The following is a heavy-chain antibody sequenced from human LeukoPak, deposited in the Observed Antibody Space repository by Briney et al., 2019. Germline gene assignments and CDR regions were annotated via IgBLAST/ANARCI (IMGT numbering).Heavy chain of an antibody. Sequence: QTGGSLRLSCAASGFTFSSYAMHWVRQAPDKGLEWVAVISYDGSSEYYADSVKGRFTISRDNSKNTLYLQMNSLRAEDTAVYYCAKWGIAVAGPFDYWGQGTLVTVSS. D-gene: IGHD6-19*01. J-gene: IGHJ4*02. CDR2: ISYDGSSE. CDR3: AKWGIAVAGPFDY. V-gene: IGHV3-30*04. CDR1: GFTFSSYA.